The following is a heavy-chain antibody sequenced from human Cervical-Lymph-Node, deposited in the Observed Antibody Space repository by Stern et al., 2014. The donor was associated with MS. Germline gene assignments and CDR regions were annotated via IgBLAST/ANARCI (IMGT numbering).Heavy chain of an antibody. CDR3: ARSSTSFTNWFDP. J-gene: IGHJ5*02. CDR2: IYYSGST. Sequence: QMQLVQSGPGLVKPSETLSLTCTVSGGSISSYYWSWIRQPPGKGLEWIGYIYYSGSTNYNPSLKSRVTISVDTSKNQFSLKLSSVTAADTAVYYCARSSTSFTNWFDPWGQGTLVTVSS. V-gene: IGHV4-59*01. D-gene: IGHD2-2*01. CDR1: GGSISSYY.